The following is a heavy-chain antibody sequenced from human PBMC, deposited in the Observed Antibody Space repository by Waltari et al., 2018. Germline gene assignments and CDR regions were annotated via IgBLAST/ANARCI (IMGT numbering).Heavy chain of an antibody. V-gene: IGHV3-23*01. D-gene: IGHD2-8*01. J-gene: IGHJ4*02. CDR2: RSGSGGTT. CDR1: GFTFYRYV. CDR3: AKDRGNGVSMFEF. Sequence: EVLLLESGGGLVQPGGSLPLSCAASGFTFYRYVMSWVRQAPGKGLEWVARRSGSGGTTYYLDSVKGRFTISRDNSKNSLFLEMKSLRVEDTAVYFCAKDRGNGVSMFEFWGQGTLVTASS.